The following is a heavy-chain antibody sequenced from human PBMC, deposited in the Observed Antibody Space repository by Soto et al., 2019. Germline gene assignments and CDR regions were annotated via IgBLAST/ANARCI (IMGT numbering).Heavy chain of an antibody. D-gene: IGHD6-19*01. Sequence: GASVKVSCKASGYTFTSYGISWVRQAPGQGLEWMGWISAYNGNTNYAQKLQGRVTMTTDTSTSTAYMELRSLRSDDTAVYYCARDFGSGWPVYYFDYWGQGTLVTVS. CDR1: GYTFTSYG. CDR3: ARDFGSGWPVYYFDY. CDR2: ISAYNGNT. V-gene: IGHV1-18*01. J-gene: IGHJ4*02.